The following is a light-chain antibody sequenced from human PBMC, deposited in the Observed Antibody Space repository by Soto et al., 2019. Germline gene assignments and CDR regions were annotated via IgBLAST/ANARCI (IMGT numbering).Light chain of an antibody. CDR1: QTIRSNY. CDR2: GAS. V-gene: IGKV3-20*01. J-gene: IGKJ1*01. CDR3: QQYGSSPWT. Sequence: ETVLTQSPGTLSLSPGERATLSCRASQTIRSNYLAWSRQTPGQAPRRLIYGASNRATGIADRFCASGSGTDFPLTISRLEPEDFALCYCQQYGSSPWTFGQGTKVEIK.